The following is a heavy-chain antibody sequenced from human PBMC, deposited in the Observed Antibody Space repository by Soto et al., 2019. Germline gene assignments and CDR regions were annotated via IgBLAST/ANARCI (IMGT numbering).Heavy chain of an antibody. J-gene: IGHJ4*02. Sequence: XGTLSLTCTVSSDSISGYYWSWIRQPPGKRLEWIGYISYSGSTDYNPSLKSRVTISGDTSKNQFSLKVSSVTAADTAVYYCARGTSWQLPFDYWGQGTLVTVSS. CDR2: ISYSGST. V-gene: IGHV4-59*01. D-gene: IGHD6-13*01. CDR1: SDSISGYY. CDR3: ARGTSWQLPFDY.